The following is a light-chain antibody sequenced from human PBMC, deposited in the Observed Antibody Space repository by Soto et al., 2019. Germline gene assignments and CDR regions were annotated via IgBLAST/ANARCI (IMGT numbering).Light chain of an antibody. CDR1: QSVSSSY. Sequence: EIVLTQSPGTLSLSPGERATLSCRASQSVSSSYLAWYQHKPGQAPRLLIYGASSRATGIPDRFSGSGSGTDFTTTISRLEPEDFAVYYCQQYGSSPQTFGQGTKLEIK. J-gene: IGKJ2*01. CDR2: GAS. CDR3: QQYGSSPQT. V-gene: IGKV3-20*01.